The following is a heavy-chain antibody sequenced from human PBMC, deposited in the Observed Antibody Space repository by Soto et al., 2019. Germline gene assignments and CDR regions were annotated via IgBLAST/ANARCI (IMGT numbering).Heavy chain of an antibody. CDR3: AREGYYSGSGTYSPPRYYGMDA. Sequence: QVRLEQSGAEVKQPGASVKVSCKASGYRFIDYGITWVRQAPGQGLEWMGWISDYNGNTHYGKKFQGRVTMTTDTSRRTAYMELKSPRSDDTAVYFCAREGYYSGSGTYSPPRYYGMDAWGQGTTVTVSS. D-gene: IGHD3-10*01. CDR1: GYRFIDYG. J-gene: IGHJ6*02. V-gene: IGHV1-18*01. CDR2: ISDYNGNT.